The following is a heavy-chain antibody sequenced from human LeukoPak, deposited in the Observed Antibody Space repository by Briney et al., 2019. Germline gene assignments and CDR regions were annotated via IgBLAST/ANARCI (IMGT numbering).Heavy chain of an antibody. V-gene: IGHV3-53*01. CDR3: ARDAPTTVGAQVGYYYYMDV. J-gene: IGHJ6*03. Sequence: GGSLRLSCAASGFTFSSYAMSWVRQAPGKGLEWVSVIYSGGSTYYADSVKGRFTISRDNSKNTLYLQMNSLRAEDTAVYYCARDAPTTVGAQVGYYYYMDVWGKGTTVTVSS. CDR2: IYSGGST. CDR1: GFTFSSYA. D-gene: IGHD4-23*01.